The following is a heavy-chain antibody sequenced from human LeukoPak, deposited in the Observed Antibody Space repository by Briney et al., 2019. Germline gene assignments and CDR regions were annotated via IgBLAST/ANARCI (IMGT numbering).Heavy chain of an antibody. CDR2: ISAYNGNT. CDR1: GYTFTSYG. CDR3: ARDPSSGSYDWGVEANWFDP. Sequence: ASVKVSCKASGYTFTSYGISWVRQAPGQGLEWMGWISAYNGNTNYAQKLQGRVTMTTDTSTSTAYMELRSLRSDDMAVYYCARDPSSGSYDWGVEANWFDPWGQGTLVTVSS. V-gene: IGHV1-18*03. J-gene: IGHJ5*02. D-gene: IGHD1-26*01.